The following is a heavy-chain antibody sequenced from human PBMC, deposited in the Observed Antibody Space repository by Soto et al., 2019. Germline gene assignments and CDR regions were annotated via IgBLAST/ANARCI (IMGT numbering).Heavy chain of an antibody. CDR1: GFTFSSYA. CDR3: ATQKGLYSSGWYYYYGMDV. D-gene: IGHD6-19*01. V-gene: IGHV3-23*01. Sequence: EVQLLESGGGLVQPGGSLRLSCAASGFTFSSYAMSWVRQAPGKGLEWVSAISGSGGSTYYADSVKGRFTISRDNSKNTLYLQMNSLRAEDTAVYYCATQKGLYSSGWYYYYGMDVWGQGTTVTVSS. CDR2: ISGSGGST. J-gene: IGHJ6*02.